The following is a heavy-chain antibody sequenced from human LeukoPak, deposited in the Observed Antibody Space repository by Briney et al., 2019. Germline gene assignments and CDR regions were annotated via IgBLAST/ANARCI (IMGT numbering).Heavy chain of an antibody. J-gene: IGHJ1*01. CDR3: AREITYYYDSSGYSAEYFQH. Sequence: GGSLRLSCAASGFTFSSYAMHWVRQAPGKGLEWVAVISYDGSNKYYADSVKGRFTISRDNSKNTLYLQMNSLRAEDTAVYYCAREITYYYDSSGYSAEYFQHRGQGTLVTVSS. V-gene: IGHV3-30*04. CDR2: ISYDGSNK. CDR1: GFTFSSYA. D-gene: IGHD3-22*01.